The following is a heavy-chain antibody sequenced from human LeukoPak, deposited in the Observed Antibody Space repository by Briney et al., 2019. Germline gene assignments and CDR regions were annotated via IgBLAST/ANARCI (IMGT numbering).Heavy chain of an antibody. CDR2: ISSSGSTI. CDR1: GFTFSSYE. CDR3: ARGIAVVDI. D-gene: IGHD2-15*01. V-gene: IGHV3-48*03. Sequence: PGGSLRLSCAASGFTFSSYEMNWVRQAPGKGLEWVSYISSSGSTIYYADSVKGRFTISRDNSKNTLYLQMNSLRAEDTAVYYCARGIAVVDIWGQGTMVTVSS. J-gene: IGHJ3*02.